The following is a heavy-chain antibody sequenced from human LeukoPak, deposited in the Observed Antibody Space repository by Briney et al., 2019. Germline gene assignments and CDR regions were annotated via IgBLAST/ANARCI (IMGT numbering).Heavy chain of an antibody. CDR1: GFTFSSYG. Sequence: GRSLRLSCAASGFTFSSYGMHWVRQAPGKGLEWVAVISYDGSNKYYADSVKGRFTISRDNSKNTLYLQMNSLRAEDTAVYYCAKDRGGATRIQDYWGQGTLVTVSS. J-gene: IGHJ4*02. V-gene: IGHV3-30*18. CDR3: AKDRGGATRIQDY. CDR2: ISYDGSNK. D-gene: IGHD1-26*01.